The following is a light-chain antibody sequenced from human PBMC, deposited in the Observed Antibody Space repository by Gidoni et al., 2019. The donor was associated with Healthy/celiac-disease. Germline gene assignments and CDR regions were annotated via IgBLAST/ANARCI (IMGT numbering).Light chain of an antibody. J-gene: IGKJ1*01. Sequence: DIQMPQSPSSLSASVGDRVTITCRASQSISSYLNWYQQKPGKAPKLLLYAASSLQSGVPSRFRGRGSGTDFTLTISSLQPEYFATYYCQQSYSTPPTFGHGTKVEIK. V-gene: IGKV1-39*01. CDR3: QQSYSTPPT. CDR1: QSISSY. CDR2: AAS.